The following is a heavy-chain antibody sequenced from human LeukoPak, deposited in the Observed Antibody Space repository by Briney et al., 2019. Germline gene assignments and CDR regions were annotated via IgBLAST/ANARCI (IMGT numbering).Heavy chain of an antibody. CDR3: ARESTGITMVRGVSRRSASFDY. D-gene: IGHD3-10*01. Sequence: PGGSLRLSCAASGFTFSSYSMNWVRQAPGKGLEWVSSISSSSSYIYYADSVKGRFTISRDNAKNSLYLQMNSLRAKDTAVYYCARESTGITMVRGVSRRSASFDYWGQGTLVTVSS. CDR1: GFTFSSYS. J-gene: IGHJ4*02. CDR2: ISSSSSYI. V-gene: IGHV3-21*01.